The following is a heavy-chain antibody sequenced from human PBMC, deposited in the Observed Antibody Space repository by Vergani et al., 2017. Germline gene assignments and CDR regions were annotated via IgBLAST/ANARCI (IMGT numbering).Heavy chain of an antibody. CDR1: GFPVSTNY. D-gene: IGHD2-8*01. V-gene: IGHV3-66*02. CDR2: IFGGGTT. J-gene: IGHJ5*02. Sequence: EVQLVESGGGLVQPGGSLRLSCAVSGFPVSTNYMTWVRQAPGKGLEWVSVIFGGGTTYSADSVRGRFTISRDTSKNAVYLEMTSLRVEDTAFYYCEKTQETMVGSWYFDPRGLGIMVTVSS. CDR3: EKTQETMVGSWYFDP.